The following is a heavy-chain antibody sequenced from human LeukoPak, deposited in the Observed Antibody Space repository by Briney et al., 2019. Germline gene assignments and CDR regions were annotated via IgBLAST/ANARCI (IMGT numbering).Heavy chain of an antibody. J-gene: IGHJ3*02. Sequence: GGSLRLSCTVSGFTFSSFTMNWVRQGPGKGLEWVASISNSGDYISYADSLKGRFTISRDNAKNSLFLKMSSLRAEDTAVYYCAREMYAGWYFAFDIWGQGTMVTVSS. V-gene: IGHV3-21*01. D-gene: IGHD6-19*01. CDR2: ISNSGDYI. CDR1: GFTFSSFT. CDR3: AREMYAGWYFAFDI.